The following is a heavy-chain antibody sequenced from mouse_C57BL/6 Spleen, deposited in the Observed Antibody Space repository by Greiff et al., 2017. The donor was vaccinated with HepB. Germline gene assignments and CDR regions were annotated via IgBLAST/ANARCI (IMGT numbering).Heavy chain of an antibody. J-gene: IGHJ4*01. CDR2: IYPGDGDT. CDR1: GYAFSSYW. CDR3: AREEFAYYAMDY. Sequence: VQLQQSGAELVKPGASVKISCKASGYAFSSYWMNWVKQRPGKGLEWIGQIYPGDGDTNYNGKFKGKATLTADKSSSTAYMQLSSLTSEDSAVYFCAREEFAYYAMDYWGQGTSVTVSS. V-gene: IGHV1-80*01.